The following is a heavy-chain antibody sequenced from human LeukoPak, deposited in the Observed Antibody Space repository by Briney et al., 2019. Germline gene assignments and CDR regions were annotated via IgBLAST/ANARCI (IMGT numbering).Heavy chain of an antibody. J-gene: IGHJ4*02. V-gene: IGHV4-61*01. D-gene: IGHD3-22*01. CDR1: GGSISSSSYY. CDR3: AREDDSSGPDY. CDR2: IYYSGST. Sequence: PSETLSLTCTVSGGSISSSSYYWGWIRQPPGKGLEWIGYIYYSGSTNYNPSLKSRVTISVDTSKNQFSLKLSSVTAADTAVYYCAREDDSSGPDYWGQGTLVTVSS.